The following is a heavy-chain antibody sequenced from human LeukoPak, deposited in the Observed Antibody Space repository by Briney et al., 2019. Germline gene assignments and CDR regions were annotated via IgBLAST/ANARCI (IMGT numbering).Heavy chain of an antibody. J-gene: IGHJ3*02. Sequence: GASVKVSCKASGYPFTGYYMHWVRQAPGHGLEWMGWINPDSGGTNYAQKFQGRVTMTRDTSISTAYMELSRLRSDDTAVYYCARVRDGYNDAYDIWGQGTMVTVSS. CDR1: GYPFTGYY. V-gene: IGHV1-2*02. CDR2: INPDSGGT. CDR3: ARVRDGYNDAYDI. D-gene: IGHD5-24*01.